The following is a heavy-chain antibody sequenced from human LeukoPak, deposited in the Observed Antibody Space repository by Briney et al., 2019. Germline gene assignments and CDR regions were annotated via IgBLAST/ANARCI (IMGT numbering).Heavy chain of an antibody. D-gene: IGHD3-22*01. CDR1: GFTVSSNY. V-gene: IGHV4-59*08. CDR2: IYYSGST. CDR3: ARHGDYDSSGYSAFDI. J-gene: IGHJ3*02. Sequence: GSLRLSCAASGFTVSSNYMSWIRQPPGKGLEWIGYIYYSGSTNYNPSLKSRVTISVDTSKNQFSLKLSSVTAADTAVYYCARHGDYDSSGYSAFDIWGQGTMVTVSS.